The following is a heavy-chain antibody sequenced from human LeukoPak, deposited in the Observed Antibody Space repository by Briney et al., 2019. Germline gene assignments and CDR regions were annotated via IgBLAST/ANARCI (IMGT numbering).Heavy chain of an antibody. CDR2: ISGSGGST. CDR1: GFTFSSYS. V-gene: IGHV3-23*01. D-gene: IGHD6-6*01. Sequence: PGGSLRLSCAASGFTFSSYSMNWVRQAPGKGLEWVSAISGSGGSTYYADSVKGRFTISRDNSKNTLYLQMNSLRAEDTAVYYCATYSSSSWFDPWGQGTLVTVSS. J-gene: IGHJ5*02. CDR3: ATYSSSSWFDP.